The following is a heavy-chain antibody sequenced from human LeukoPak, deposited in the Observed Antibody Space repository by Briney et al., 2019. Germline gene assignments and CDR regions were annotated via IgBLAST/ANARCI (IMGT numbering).Heavy chain of an antibody. CDR1: GGSISSYY. Sequence: SETLSLTCTVSGGSISSYYWSWIRQPAGKGLEWIGRIYTSGSTNYNPSLKSRVTMSVDTSKNQFSLKLSSVTAADTAVYYCARVRVAARRYYFDYWGQGTLVTVSS. V-gene: IGHV4-4*07. CDR3: ARVRVAARRYYFDY. CDR2: IYTSGST. D-gene: IGHD6-6*01. J-gene: IGHJ4*02.